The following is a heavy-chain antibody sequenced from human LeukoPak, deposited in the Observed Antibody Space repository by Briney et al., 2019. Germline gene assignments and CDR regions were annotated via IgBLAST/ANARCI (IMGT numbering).Heavy chain of an antibody. Sequence: PGGSLRLSCAASGFTFSSYSMNWVRQAPGKGLEWVSSISSSSSYIYYADSVKGRFTISRDNAKNSLYLQMNSLRAEDTAVYYCARGPGEDDAFDIWGQGTMVTVSS. CDR1: GFTFSSYS. D-gene: IGHD4-17*01. CDR3: ARGPGEDDAFDI. CDR2: ISSSSSYI. V-gene: IGHV3-21*01. J-gene: IGHJ3*02.